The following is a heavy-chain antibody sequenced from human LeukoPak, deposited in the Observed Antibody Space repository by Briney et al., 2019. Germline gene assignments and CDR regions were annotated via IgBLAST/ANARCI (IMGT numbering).Heavy chain of an antibody. CDR3: ARDPFPCSGGSCPRYGDYPPPYYFDY. D-gene: IGHD2-15*01. V-gene: IGHV3-7*04. J-gene: IGHJ4*02. Sequence: GGSLRLSCAASGFTFSSYWMSWVRQAPGKGLKGVANIKQDGSEKSYVDSVKGRFTISRDNAKNSLYLQMNSLRAEDTAVYYCARDPFPCSGGSCPRYGDYPPPYYFDYWAREPWSPSPQ. CDR1: GFTFSSYW. CDR2: IKQDGSEK.